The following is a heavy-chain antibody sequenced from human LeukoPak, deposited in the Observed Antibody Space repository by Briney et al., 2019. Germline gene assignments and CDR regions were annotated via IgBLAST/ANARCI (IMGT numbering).Heavy chain of an antibody. CDR2: MYYSGST. CDR1: GGSFSDYY. CDR3: VRQGEGGRAFDY. J-gene: IGHJ4*02. Sequence: SETLSLTCAVYGGSFSDYYWSWIRQPPGKGLEWIGTMYYSGSTYYDPSLKSRVTISVDTSRNQFSLRLNSVTAADTSVYYCVRQGEGGRAFDYWGQGTLVTVSS. D-gene: IGHD3-16*01. V-gene: IGHV4-34*01.